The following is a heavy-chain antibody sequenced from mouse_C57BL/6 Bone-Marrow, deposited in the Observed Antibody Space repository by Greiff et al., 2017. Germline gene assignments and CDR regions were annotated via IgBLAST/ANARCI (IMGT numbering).Heavy chain of an antibody. V-gene: IGHV1-59*01. J-gene: IGHJ4*01. CDR1: GYTFTSYW. CDR3: AREGGITAVYYAMDY. CDR2: VDPSDSYT. Sequence: QVQLQQPGAELVRPGASVKLSCKASGYTFTSYWMQWVKQRPGQGLEWIGVVDPSDSYTNYNQKFKGKATLTVDTSSSTAYMQLSSLTSEDSAVYYCAREGGITAVYYAMDYWGQGTSVTVSS. D-gene: IGHD1-1*01.